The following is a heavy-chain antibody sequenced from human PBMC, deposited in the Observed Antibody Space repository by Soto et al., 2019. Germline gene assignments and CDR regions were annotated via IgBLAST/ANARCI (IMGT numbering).Heavy chain of an antibody. J-gene: IGHJ4*02. CDR2: IYPGDSDT. V-gene: IGHV5-51*01. CDR3: ARIDVAARREYYFDY. D-gene: IGHD2-15*01. Sequence: PGESLKISCKGSGYSFTSYWIGWVRQMPGKGLEWMGIIYPGDSDTRYSPSFQGQVTISADKSISTAYLQWRSLKASDTAMYYCARIDVAARREYYFDYWGQGTLVTVSS. CDR1: GYSFTSYW.